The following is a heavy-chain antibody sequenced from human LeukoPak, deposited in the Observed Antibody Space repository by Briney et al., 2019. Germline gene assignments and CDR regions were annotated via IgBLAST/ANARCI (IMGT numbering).Heavy chain of an antibody. D-gene: IGHD4-17*01. CDR1: GYTFTGYY. J-gene: IGHJ3*02. Sequence: ASVKVSCKASGYTFTGYYMHWVRQAPGQGLEWMGWINPNSGGTNYAQKFQGRVTMTRDTSISTAYMELSSLRSEDTAVYYCAISATVTTPDAFDIWGQGTMVTVSS. V-gene: IGHV1-2*02. CDR3: AISATVTTPDAFDI. CDR2: INPNSGGT.